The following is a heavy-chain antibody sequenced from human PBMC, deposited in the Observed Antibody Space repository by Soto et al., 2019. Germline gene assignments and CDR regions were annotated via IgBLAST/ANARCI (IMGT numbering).Heavy chain of an antibody. CDR2: IYYSGST. D-gene: IGHD2-15*01. CDR3: ARQKNILDIVVVVAATGSNWFDP. V-gene: IGHV4-39*01. Sequence: SSETLSLTCTVSGGSISSSSYYWGWIRQPPGKGLEWIGSIYYSGSTYYNPSLKSRVTISVDTSKDQFSLKLSSVTAADTAVYYCARQKNILDIVVVVAATGSNWFDPWGQGTLVTVSS. J-gene: IGHJ5*02. CDR1: GGSISSSSYY.